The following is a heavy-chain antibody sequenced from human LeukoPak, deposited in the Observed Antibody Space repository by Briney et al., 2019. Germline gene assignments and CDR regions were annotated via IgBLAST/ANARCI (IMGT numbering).Heavy chain of an antibody. Sequence: SVXXXCXASGYTFTDYYMHWVRQAPGQGLEWMGWINPNSGGTNYAQKFQGRVTMTRDTSISTAYMELSRLRSDDTAVYYCARDGIVLMVFAENNWFDPWGQGTLVTVSS. CDR2: INPNSGGT. V-gene: IGHV1-2*02. J-gene: IGHJ5*02. D-gene: IGHD2-8*01. CDR3: ARDGIVLMVFAENNWFDP. CDR1: GYTFTDYY.